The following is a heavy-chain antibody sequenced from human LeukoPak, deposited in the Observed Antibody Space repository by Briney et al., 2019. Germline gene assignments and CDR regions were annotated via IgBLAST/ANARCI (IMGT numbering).Heavy chain of an antibody. CDR1: GFTFSSHD. D-gene: IGHD6-13*01. J-gene: IGHJ3*02. Sequence: PGGSLRLSCAASGFTFSSHDMHWVRQATGKGLEWVSAIGTAGDTYYADSVKGRFTISRDNSKNTLYLQMNSLRAEDTAVYYCAREGQQLDAFDIWGQGTMVTVSS. CDR3: AREGQQLDAFDI. V-gene: IGHV3-13*01. CDR2: IGTAGDT.